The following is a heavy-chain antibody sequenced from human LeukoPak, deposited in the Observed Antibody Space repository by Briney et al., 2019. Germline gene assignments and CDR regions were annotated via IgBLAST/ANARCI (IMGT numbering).Heavy chain of an antibody. V-gene: IGHV4-30-4*01. Sequence: SQTLSLTCTVSGGSISSGDYYWSWLRQPPGRGLEWIGYIYYSGSTYYNPSLKSRVTISVDTSKNQFSLKLSSVTAADTAVYYCARNPGLWWGDFDYWGQGTLVTVSS. CDR1: GGSISSGDYY. CDR3: ARNPGLWWGDFDY. CDR2: IYYSGST. J-gene: IGHJ4*02. D-gene: IGHD2-21*01.